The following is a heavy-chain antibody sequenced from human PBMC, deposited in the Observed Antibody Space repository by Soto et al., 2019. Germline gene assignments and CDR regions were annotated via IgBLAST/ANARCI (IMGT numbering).Heavy chain of an antibody. D-gene: IGHD3-10*01. Sequence: SETLSLTCAVYGGSFSGYYWSWIRQPPGKGLEWVGEINHSGSTNYNPSLKSRVTISVDTSKNQFSLKLSSVTAADTAVYYCARGRVTMVRGVTLYYYYYYGMDVWGQGTTVTVSS. J-gene: IGHJ6*02. CDR1: GGSFSGYY. V-gene: IGHV4-34*01. CDR3: ARGRVTMVRGVTLYYYYYYGMDV. CDR2: INHSGST.